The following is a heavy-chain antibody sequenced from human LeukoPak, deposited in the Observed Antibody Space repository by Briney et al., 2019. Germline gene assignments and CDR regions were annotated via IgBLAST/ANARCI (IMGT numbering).Heavy chain of an antibody. CDR2: ISAYNGNT. CDR3: VRDTNYDFWSGYYPPYYFDY. J-gene: IGHJ4*02. Sequence: ASVKVSCKASGYTFTSYGISWVRQAPGQGLEWMGWISAYNGNTNYAQKLQGRVTMTTDTSTSTAYMELRSLRSDDTAVYYCVRDTNYDFWSGYYPPYYFDYWGQGTLVTVSS. CDR1: GYTFTSYG. V-gene: IGHV1-18*01. D-gene: IGHD3-3*01.